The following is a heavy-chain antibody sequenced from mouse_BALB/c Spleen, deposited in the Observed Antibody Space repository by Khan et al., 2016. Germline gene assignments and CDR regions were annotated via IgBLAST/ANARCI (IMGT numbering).Heavy chain of an antibody. J-gene: IGHJ3*01. CDR1: GFNIKDTY. CDR3: AGGDMITLAY. V-gene: IGHV14-3*02. D-gene: IGHD2-4*01. CDR2: IDPANGNT. Sequence: MQLEESGAELVKPGASVKLSCTASGFNIKDTYMHWVKQRPEQGLEWIGRIDPANGNTKYDPKFQGKATITADTSSNTAYLQLSSLTSEDTAVYYCAGGDMITLAYWGQGTLVTVSA.